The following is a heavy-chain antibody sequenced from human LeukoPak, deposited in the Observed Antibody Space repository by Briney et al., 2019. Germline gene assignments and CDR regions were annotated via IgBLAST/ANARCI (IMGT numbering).Heavy chain of an antibody. CDR2: ISYDGSNK. CDR3: ARDVAYDILTGYPDY. CDR1: GSTFCSYA. Sequence: GRSLRLSCAASGSTFCSYAMHWVRQAPGKGLEWVAVISYDGSNKYYADSVKGRFTISRDNSKNTLYLQMNSLRAEDTAVYYCARDVAYDILTGYPDYWGQGTLVTVSS. D-gene: IGHD3-9*01. V-gene: IGHV3-30-3*01. J-gene: IGHJ4*02.